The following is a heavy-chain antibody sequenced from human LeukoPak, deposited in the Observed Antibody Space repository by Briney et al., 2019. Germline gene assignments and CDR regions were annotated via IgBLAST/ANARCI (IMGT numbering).Heavy chain of an antibody. CDR2: ISSSSSYI. J-gene: IGHJ3*02. D-gene: IGHD3-9*01. CDR1: GFTFSSYS. V-gene: IGHV3-21*01. CDR3: ARDDVDILTGPDAFDI. Sequence: PGGSLRLSCAASGFTFSSYSMNWVRQAPGKGLEWVSSISSSSSYIYYADSVKGRFTISRDNAKNSLYLQMNSLRAEDTAVYYCARDDVDILTGPDAFDIWGQGTMVTVSS.